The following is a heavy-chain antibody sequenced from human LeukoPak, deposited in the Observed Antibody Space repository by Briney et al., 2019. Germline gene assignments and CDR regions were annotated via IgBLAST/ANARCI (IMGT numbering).Heavy chain of an antibody. CDR1: GGSISTYY. CDR3: ARASAGNWFDP. V-gene: IGHV4-59*01. D-gene: IGHD3-10*01. CDR2: IYYSGST. Sequence: SETLSLTCTVSGGSISTYYWSWIRQPPGKGLEWIGYIYYSGSTNYNPSLTSRVTISVDTSKNQFSLKLSSVTAADTAVYYCARASAGNWFDPWGQGTLVTVSS. J-gene: IGHJ5*02.